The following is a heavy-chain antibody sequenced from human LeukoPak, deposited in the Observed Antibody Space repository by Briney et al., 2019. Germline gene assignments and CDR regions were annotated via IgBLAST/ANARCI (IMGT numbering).Heavy chain of an antibody. Sequence: GGSLRLSCAASEFTFSSYSMNWVRQAPGKGLEWVSSISSSSNIYYADSVKGRFAVSRDNSKNTLYLQVNSLRAEDTAVYYCARDGNFGYDAFDMWGQGTMVTVSS. J-gene: IGHJ3*02. V-gene: IGHV3-21*01. CDR3: ARDGNFGYDAFDM. CDR1: EFTFSSYS. D-gene: IGHD3-10*01. CDR2: ISSSSNI.